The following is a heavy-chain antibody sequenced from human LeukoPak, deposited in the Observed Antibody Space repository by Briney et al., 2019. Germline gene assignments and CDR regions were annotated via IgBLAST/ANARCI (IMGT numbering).Heavy chain of an antibody. D-gene: IGHD4-4*01. CDR1: GGTFSSYA. J-gene: IGHJ4*02. V-gene: IGHV1-69*04. CDR3: ARGLSTVTKITRLDY. Sequence: ASVKVSCKASGGTFSSYAISWVRQAPGQGLEWMGRIIPILGIANYAQKFQGRVTITADKSPSTAYMELSSLRSEDTAVYYCARGLSTVTKITRLDYWGQGTLVTVSS. CDR2: IIPILGIA.